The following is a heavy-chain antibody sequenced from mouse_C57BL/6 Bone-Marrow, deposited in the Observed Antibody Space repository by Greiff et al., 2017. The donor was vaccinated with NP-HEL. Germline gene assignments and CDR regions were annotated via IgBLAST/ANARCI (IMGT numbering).Heavy chain of an antibody. J-gene: IGHJ1*03. D-gene: IGHD1-1*01. CDR2: FYPGSGSI. V-gene: IGHV1-62-2*01. CDR3: ARHEEGSPYYYGSSYRYFDV. Sequence: QVQLQQSGAELVKPGASVKLSCQASGYTFTEYTIHWVKQRSGQGLEWIGWFYPGSGSITYNEKFKDKATLTAATSSSTVYMELSRVTSEDSAVYFCARHEEGSPYYYGSSYRYFDVWGTGTTVTVSS. CDR1: GYTFTEYT.